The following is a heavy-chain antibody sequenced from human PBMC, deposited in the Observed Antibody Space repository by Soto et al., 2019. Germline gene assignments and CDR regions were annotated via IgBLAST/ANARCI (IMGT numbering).Heavy chain of an antibody. D-gene: IGHD2-15*01. CDR3: AKTDPGGLCSGTCYPEY. Sequence: QVHLVESGGGVVQPGQSLRLSCAASGFTFSTYAMHWLRQAPGKGLEWVAIISYDSTNKFYGDSVKGRFTISRDNSKNPLYLQMNSLRPEDSAVYYCAKTDPGGLCSGTCYPEYWGQGTLVTVSS. V-gene: IGHV3-30*18. J-gene: IGHJ4*02. CDR2: ISYDSTNK. CDR1: GFTFSTYA.